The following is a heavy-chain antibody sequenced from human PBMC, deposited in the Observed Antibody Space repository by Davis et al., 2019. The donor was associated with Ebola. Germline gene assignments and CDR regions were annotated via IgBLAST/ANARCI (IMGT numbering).Heavy chain of an antibody. CDR1: GFTFSSYA. J-gene: IGHJ4*02. CDR3: AKRTAGSQAFVDY. V-gene: IGHV3-23*01. Sequence: PGGSLRLSCAASGFTFSSYAMRWVRQAPGKGLEWVSAITSSGSSTYYAGSVKGRFTISRDNSKNTVFLQMTSLRAEDTAVYYCAKRTAGSQAFVDYWGQGTLVTVSS. CDR2: ITSSGSST. D-gene: IGHD1-1*01.